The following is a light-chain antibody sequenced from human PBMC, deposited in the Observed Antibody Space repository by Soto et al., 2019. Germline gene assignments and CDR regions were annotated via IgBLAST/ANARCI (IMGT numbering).Light chain of an antibody. CDR3: CSYAGFSSLV. CDR2: EGG. Sequence: QSALTQPASVSGSAGQSITISCTGTSSDVGGYNFVSWYRQSPGEVPKLILYEGGKRPSGVSSRFSGSKSGNTASLTLSGLQAEDEADYYCCSYAGFSSLVFGTGTKLTVL. V-gene: IGLV2-23*01. CDR1: SSDVGGYNF. J-gene: IGLJ1*01.